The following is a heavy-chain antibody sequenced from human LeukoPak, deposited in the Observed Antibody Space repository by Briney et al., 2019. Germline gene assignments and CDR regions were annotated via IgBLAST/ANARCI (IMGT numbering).Heavy chain of an antibody. CDR2: INHSGST. Sequence: SETLSLTCAVYGGSFSGYYWSWIRQPPGKGLEWIGEINHSGSTNYNPSIKSRVTISVDTSKNQFSLKLSSVTAADTAVYYCARAPLYCTNGVCLDYFDYWGQGTLVTVSS. J-gene: IGHJ4*02. D-gene: IGHD2-8*01. CDR3: ARAPLYCTNGVCLDYFDY. CDR1: GGSFSGYY. V-gene: IGHV4-34*01.